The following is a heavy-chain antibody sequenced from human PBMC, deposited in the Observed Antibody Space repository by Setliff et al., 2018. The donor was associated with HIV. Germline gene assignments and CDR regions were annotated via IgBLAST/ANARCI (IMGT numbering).Heavy chain of an antibody. CDR1: GFTFSSYW. CDR3: ARADAIGIYYYYYMDV. D-gene: IGHD1-20*01. J-gene: IGHJ6*03. Sequence: LRLSCAASGFTFSSYWMSWVRQAPGKGLEWVANIKQDGSEKYYVDSVKGRFTISRDNAKNSLYLQMNSLRAEDTAVYYCARADAIGIYYYYYMDVWGKGTTVTVSS. CDR2: IKQDGSEK. V-gene: IGHV3-7*01.